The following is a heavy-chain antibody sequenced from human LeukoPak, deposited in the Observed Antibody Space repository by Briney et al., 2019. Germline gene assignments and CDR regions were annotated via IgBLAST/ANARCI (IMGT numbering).Heavy chain of an antibody. J-gene: IGHJ3*02. CDR2: INTDGSST. CDR3: ARAPPTDYDFWSGFGGGAFDI. Sequence: PGGSLRLSCAASGFTFSSYWMHWVRQAPGKGLVWVSRINTDGSSTSYADSVKGRFTISRDNAKNTLYLQMNSLRAEDTAVYYCARAPPTDYDFWSGFGGGAFDIWGQGTMVTVSS. D-gene: IGHD3-3*01. V-gene: IGHV3-74*01. CDR1: GFTFSSYW.